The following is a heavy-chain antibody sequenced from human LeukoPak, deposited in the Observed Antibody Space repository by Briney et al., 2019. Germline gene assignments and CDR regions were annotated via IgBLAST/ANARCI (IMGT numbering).Heavy chain of an antibody. V-gene: IGHV3-48*02. J-gene: IGHJ5*02. CDR2: ISSASSTI. CDR3: ARLGYCGGGRCYSDFT. CDR1: GFTFSTYS. D-gene: IGHD2-15*01. Sequence: GGSLRLSCTASGFTFSTYSMNWVRQAPGKGLEWASYISSASSTIHYADSVKGRFTISRDNAKNSLYLQMNSLRDEDTAVYYCARLGYCGGGRCYSDFTWGQGTLVTVSS.